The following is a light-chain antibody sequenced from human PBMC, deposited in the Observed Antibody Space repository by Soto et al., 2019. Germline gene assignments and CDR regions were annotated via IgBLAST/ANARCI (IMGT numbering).Light chain of an antibody. Sequence: QSALTQPASVSGSPGQSITISCSGTSSDIGSYDHVAWYQQFPGKSPKLIIYAVSDRPSGVSDRFSGSKSGISVSLTISGLQTEDEADYYCISYADRQSYLFGTGTKVTVL. V-gene: IGLV2-14*03. CDR3: ISYADRQSYL. J-gene: IGLJ1*01. CDR1: SSDIGSYDH. CDR2: AVS.